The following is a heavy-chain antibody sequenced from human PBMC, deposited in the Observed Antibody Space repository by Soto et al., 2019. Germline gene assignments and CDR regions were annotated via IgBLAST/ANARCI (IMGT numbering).Heavy chain of an antibody. CDR3: AKAAGGISRVPLEY. Sequence: QVQLVESGGGVVQPGKSLRLSCAVSGFTFSHYAMHWVRQAPGKGLEWVTSIQFDGSTTYYADSVKGRFTISRDNSKNTLFLQTNSLSPEDRDVYYWAKAAGGISRVPLEYGGQGTLATVSS. CDR1: GFTFSHYA. J-gene: IGHJ4*02. D-gene: IGHD1-26*01. CDR2: IQFDGSTT. V-gene: IGHV3-30*18.